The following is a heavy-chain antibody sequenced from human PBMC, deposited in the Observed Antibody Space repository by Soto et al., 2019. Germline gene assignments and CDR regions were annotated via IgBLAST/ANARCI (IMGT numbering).Heavy chain of an antibody. V-gene: IGHV3-23*01. CDR2: ISGSGGST. CDR1: GFTFSSYA. D-gene: IGHD3-22*01. Sequence: GGSLRLSCAASGFTFSSYAMSWVRQAPGKGLEWVSAISGSGGSTYYADSVKGRFTISRDNSKNTLYLQMNSLRAEDTAVYYCAKSLLRITMIVVVTQGGYFDYWGQGTLVTVSS. J-gene: IGHJ4*02. CDR3: AKSLLRITMIVVVTQGGYFDY.